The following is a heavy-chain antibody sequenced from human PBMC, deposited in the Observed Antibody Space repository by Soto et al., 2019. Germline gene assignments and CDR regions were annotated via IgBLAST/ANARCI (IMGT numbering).Heavy chain of an antibody. D-gene: IGHD3-10*01. Sequence: HVQLVLSGDEVKKPGASVKVSCKASGYTFISYGISWVRQAPGQGLEWMGWISAYNGNTNYAQKLQGRVTITTDTSTSTAYMELRSLRSDDTAVYYCARGFGEIRIPDAFDIWGQGTMVTVSS. J-gene: IGHJ3*02. CDR3: ARGFGEIRIPDAFDI. CDR1: GYTFISYG. V-gene: IGHV1-18*01. CDR2: ISAYNGNT.